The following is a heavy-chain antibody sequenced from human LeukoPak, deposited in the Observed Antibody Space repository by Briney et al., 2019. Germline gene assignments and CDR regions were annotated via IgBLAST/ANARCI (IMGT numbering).Heavy chain of an antibody. J-gene: IGHJ1*01. CDR1: GYTFTVYY. CDR3: ARVNIASRWAYFQD. V-gene: IGHV1-2*02. Sequence: GASVKVSCKPSGYTFTVYYIHWVRQAPRQGLEWMGWINPTSGATNYAPKFQGRVTMTRDTSISTAYMELNSLRSDDTAVYFCARVNIASRWAYFQDWGQGTLVSVSS. D-gene: IGHD2/OR15-2a*01. CDR2: INPTSGAT.